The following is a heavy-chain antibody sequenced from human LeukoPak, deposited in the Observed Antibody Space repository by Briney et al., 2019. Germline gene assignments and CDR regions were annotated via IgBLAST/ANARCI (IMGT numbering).Heavy chain of an antibody. V-gene: IGHV3-23*01. D-gene: IGHD2-2*01. CDR3: AKGSRWDCSSTTCYPYNWFDP. J-gene: IGHJ5*02. CDR1: GFTFSSYA. CDR2: ISGSGGSP. Sequence: GGSLRLSCAASGFTFSSYAMTWVRQAPGKGLEWVSGISGSGGSPYYADSVKGRFTIYRDNSKNTLYLQMNSLRAEDTAVYYCAKGSRWDCSSTTCYPYNWFDPWGQGTLVTVSS.